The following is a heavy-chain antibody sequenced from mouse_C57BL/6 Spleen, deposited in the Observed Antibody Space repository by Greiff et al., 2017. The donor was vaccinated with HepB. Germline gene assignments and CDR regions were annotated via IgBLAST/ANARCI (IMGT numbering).Heavy chain of an antibody. CDR2: IDPEDGET. D-gene: IGHD2-3*01. J-gene: IGHJ1*03. CDR3: AGYDGYYGYFDV. V-gene: IGHV14-2*01. CDR1: GFNIKDYY. Sequence: EVQLQQSGAELVKPGASVKLSCTASGFNIKDYYMHWVKQRTEQGLEWIGRIDPEDGETKYAPKFPGKATITADTSSNTAYLQLSSLTSEDTAVYYCAGYDGYYGYFDVWGTGTTVTVSS.